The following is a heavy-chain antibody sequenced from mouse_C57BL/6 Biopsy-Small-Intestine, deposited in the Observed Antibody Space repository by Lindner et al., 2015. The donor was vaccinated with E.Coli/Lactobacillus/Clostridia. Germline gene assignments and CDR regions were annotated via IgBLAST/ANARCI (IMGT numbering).Heavy chain of an antibody. J-gene: IGHJ3*01. Sequence: VQLQESGPELVKPGASVKISCKASGYSFTGYYMNWVKQSPEKSLEWIGEINPSTGGTTYNQKFKAKATLTVDKSSSTAYMQLKSLTSEDSAVYYCARHYGSPFAYWGQGTLVTVSA. CDR1: GYSFTGYY. D-gene: IGHD1-1*01. CDR3: ARHYGSPFAY. V-gene: IGHV1-42*01. CDR2: INPSTGGT.